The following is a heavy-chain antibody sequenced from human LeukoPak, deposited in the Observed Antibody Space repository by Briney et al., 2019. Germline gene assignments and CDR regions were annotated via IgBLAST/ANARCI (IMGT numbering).Heavy chain of an antibody. Sequence: SETLSLTCTVSGGSISSYYWSWIRQPPGKGLEWIGYIYYSGSTYYNPSLKSRVTISVDTSKNQFSLKLSSVTAADTAVYYCARAGDGDAFDIWGQGTMVTVSS. CDR3: ARAGDGDAFDI. CDR2: IYYSGST. J-gene: IGHJ3*02. CDR1: GGSISSYY. D-gene: IGHD3-16*01. V-gene: IGHV4-59*12.